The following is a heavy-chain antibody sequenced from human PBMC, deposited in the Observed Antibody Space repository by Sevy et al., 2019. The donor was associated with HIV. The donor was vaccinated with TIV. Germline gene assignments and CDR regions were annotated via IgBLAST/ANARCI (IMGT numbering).Heavy chain of an antibody. Sequence: GGSLRLSCTASGFSFSNYAMYWVRQAPGEGLEWVAVISTDGNIKDYADSVKGRFTITRDNFKNMLYLKMNSLRVEDSAVYYCESHYYDSTGYYYPLDYWGLGTLVTVSS. D-gene: IGHD3-22*01. CDR2: ISTDGNIK. J-gene: IGHJ4*02. CDR1: GFSFSNYA. V-gene: IGHV3-30*04. CDR3: ESHYYDSTGYYYPLDY.